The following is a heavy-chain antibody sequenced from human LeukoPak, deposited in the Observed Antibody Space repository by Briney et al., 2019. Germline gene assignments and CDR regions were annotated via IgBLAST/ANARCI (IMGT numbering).Heavy chain of an antibody. V-gene: IGHV3-74*01. J-gene: IGHJ3*02. CDR2: SNSDGSST. CDR3: ARDLKGPVNDVFDM. Sequence: GGSLRLSCAASGFTFKTYWMHWVHQAPGKGLVWVSHSNSDGSSTSYADSVRGRFTIFRDNAKNTLYLQMNSLRAEDTAVYYCARDLKGPVNDVFDMWGQGAMVTVSS. D-gene: IGHD4-23*01. CDR1: GFTFKTYW.